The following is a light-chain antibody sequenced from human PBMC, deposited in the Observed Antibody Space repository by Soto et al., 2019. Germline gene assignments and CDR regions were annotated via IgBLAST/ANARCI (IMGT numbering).Light chain of an antibody. V-gene: IGKV1-39*01. CDR1: QSSRNY. CDR2: AAS. CDR3: QQTYRTPTT. J-gene: IGKJ2*01. Sequence: DIPMTQSPSSLSAYVGDRVTITCRASQSSRNYLNWYQQKPGKAPKLLIYAASSLQSGVPSRFSGSGSGTDFTLTISSLQPDDFATYSCQQTYRTPTTFGQGTKLEIK.